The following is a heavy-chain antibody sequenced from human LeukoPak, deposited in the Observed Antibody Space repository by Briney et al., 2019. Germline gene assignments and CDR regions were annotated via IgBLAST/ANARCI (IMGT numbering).Heavy chain of an antibody. J-gene: IGHJ6*02. CDR1: GYTFTSYD. D-gene: IGHD2-15*01. CDR3: LYCSGGSCFSYGMDV. CDR2: RNPNSGNK. Sequence: GASVKVSCKASGYTFTSYDINGVGQATGQGGEGRGWRNPNSGNKGYAQNFQGRVTMTRNTSISTAYMELSSLRSEDTAVYYCLYCSGGSCFSYGMDVWGQGTTVTVSS. V-gene: IGHV1-8*01.